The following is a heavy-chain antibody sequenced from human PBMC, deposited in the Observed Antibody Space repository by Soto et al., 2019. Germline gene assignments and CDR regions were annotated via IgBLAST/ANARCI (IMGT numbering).Heavy chain of an antibody. CDR3: ARLQQLIPFDY. D-gene: IGHD6-13*01. Sequence: QVQLVESGGGVVQPGRSLRLSCAASGFTFSSYGMHWVRQAPGKGLEWVAVIWYDGSNKYYADSVKGRFTISRDNSKNTLYLQMNSLRAEDTAVYYCARLQQLIPFDYWGQGTLVTVSS. J-gene: IGHJ4*02. V-gene: IGHV3-33*01. CDR2: IWYDGSNK. CDR1: GFTFSSYG.